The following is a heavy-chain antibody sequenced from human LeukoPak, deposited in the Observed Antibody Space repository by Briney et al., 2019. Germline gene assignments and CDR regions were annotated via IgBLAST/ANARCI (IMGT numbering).Heavy chain of an antibody. V-gene: IGHV4-39*07. CDR1: GGSISSSSYC. J-gene: IGHJ4*02. D-gene: IGHD5-12*01. CDR2: IYYSGST. Sequence: SETLSLTCTVSGGSISSSSYCWGWIRQPPGKGLEWIGSIYYSGSTYYNPSLKSRVTISVDRSKNQFSLKLSSVTAADTAVYYCARGAVDNMASGYWGQGTLVTVSS. CDR3: ARGAVDNMASGY.